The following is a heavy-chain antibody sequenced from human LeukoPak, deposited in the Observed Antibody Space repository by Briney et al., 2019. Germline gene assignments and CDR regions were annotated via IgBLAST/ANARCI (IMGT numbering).Heavy chain of an antibody. V-gene: IGHV3-23*01. J-gene: IGHJ4*02. CDR1: TFTFSNHA. CDR2: LNGRGDNR. CDR3: ASVLWFGGIFFDY. Sequence: GGSLRLSCEGFTFTFSNHAMTWVRQAPGKGLEWVSSLNGRGDNRYYADSVKGRFTISRDNSKNTLFLEMNSLRAEDTAVYYCASVLWFGGIFFDYWGQGTLVTVSS. D-gene: IGHD3-10*01.